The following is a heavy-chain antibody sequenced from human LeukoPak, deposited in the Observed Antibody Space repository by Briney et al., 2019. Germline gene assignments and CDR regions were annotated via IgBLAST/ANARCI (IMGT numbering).Heavy chain of an antibody. CDR1: GYSFTSYW. V-gene: IGHV5-51*01. D-gene: IGHD3-9*01. J-gene: IGHJ4*02. CDR3: ARSLTYYDILTGYYPNYFDY. Sequence: GESLKISCQGSGYSFTSYWIGWVRQMPGKGLKWMGIIYPGDSDTRYSPSFQGQVTISADKSISTAYLQWSSLKASDTAMYYCARSLTYYDILTGYYPNYFDYWGQGTLVTVSS. CDR2: IYPGDSDT.